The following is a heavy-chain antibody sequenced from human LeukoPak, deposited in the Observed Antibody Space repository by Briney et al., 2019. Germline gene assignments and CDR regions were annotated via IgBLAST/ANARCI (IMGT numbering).Heavy chain of an antibody. D-gene: IGHD3-22*01. CDR1: GYTFTGYY. V-gene: IGHV1-18*04. CDR2: ISADNGDT. Sequence: ASVKVSCKASGYTFTGYYMHWVRQAPGQGLDWMGWISADNGDTKYAQKFQGRVTMTTDSSTSTAYMELRSLRSDDAAVYYCARGHRTAAYDSSGSDYWGQGTLVTVSS. CDR3: ARGHRTAAYDSSGSDY. J-gene: IGHJ4*02.